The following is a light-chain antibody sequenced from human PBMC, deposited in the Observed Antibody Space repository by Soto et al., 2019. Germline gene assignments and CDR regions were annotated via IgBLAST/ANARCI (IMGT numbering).Light chain of an antibody. J-gene: IGKJ1*01. CDR2: GAS. CDR1: QSVSNDF. CDR3: QQYGSSPPRT. Sequence: EIVLTQSPGILSLSPGERATLSCRASQSVSNDFLAWYQQKPGQAPRLLIYGASTRATDVPDRFSGSGSWVDFTLTISRLEPEDFAVYYCQQYGSSPPRTFCQGTKVE. V-gene: IGKV3-20*01.